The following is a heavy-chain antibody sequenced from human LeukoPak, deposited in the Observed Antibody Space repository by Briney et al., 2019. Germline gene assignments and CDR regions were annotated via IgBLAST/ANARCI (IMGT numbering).Heavy chain of an antibody. J-gene: IGHJ4*02. Sequence: GGSLRLSCAASGFTFSSYAMHWVRQAPGKGLEWVAVISYDGSNKYYADSVKGRFTISRDNSKNTLYLQMNSLRAEDTAVYYRARDRDGYVDYWGQGTLVTVSS. CDR2: ISYDGSNK. CDR3: ARDRDGYVDY. D-gene: IGHD5-24*01. V-gene: IGHV3-30-3*01. CDR1: GFTFSSYA.